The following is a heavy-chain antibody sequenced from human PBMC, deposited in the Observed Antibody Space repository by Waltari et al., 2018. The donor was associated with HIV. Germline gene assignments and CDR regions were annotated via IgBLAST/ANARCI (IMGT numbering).Heavy chain of an antibody. CDR2: IYYSGST. J-gene: IGHJ4*02. V-gene: IGHV4-39*07. CDR3: ARDLVVATTLDY. CDR1: GGSISSSSYY. D-gene: IGHD5-12*01. Sequence: QLQLQESGPGLVKPSETLSLTCTVSGGSISSSSYYWGWIRQPPGKGLEWIGSIYYSGSTYYNPSLKSRVTISVDTSKNQFSLKLSSVTAADTAVYYCARDLVVATTLDYWGQGTLVTVSS.